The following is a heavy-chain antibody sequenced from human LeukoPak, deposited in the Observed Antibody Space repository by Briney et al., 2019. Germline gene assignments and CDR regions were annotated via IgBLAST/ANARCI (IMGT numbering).Heavy chain of an antibody. CDR2: INGGSGNT. V-gene: IGHV1-3*01. CDR1: GYTFTDHT. Sequence: ASVKVSCKASGYTFTDHTMHWLRQAPGQRLDWMGWINGGSGNTKYSPEFQGRATITRDTSASTAYMELSSLRSEDTAVYYCANPRYDSSGYYYVDWGQGTLVTVSS. J-gene: IGHJ4*02. CDR3: ANPRYDSSGYYYVD. D-gene: IGHD3-22*01.